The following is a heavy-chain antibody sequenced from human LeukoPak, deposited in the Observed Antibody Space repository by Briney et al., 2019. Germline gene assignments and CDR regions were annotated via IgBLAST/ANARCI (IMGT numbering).Heavy chain of an antibody. CDR1: GFTFDDYA. CDR3: AKDHYGSGSYYFDY. Sequence: PVGSLRLSCAASGFTFDDYAMHWVRQAPGKGLEWVSGISWNRGSIGYADSVKGRFTISRDNAKNSLYLQMNSLRAEDTALYYCAKDHYGSGSYYFDYWGQGTLVTVSS. V-gene: IGHV3-9*01. J-gene: IGHJ4*02. CDR2: ISWNRGSI. D-gene: IGHD3-10*01.